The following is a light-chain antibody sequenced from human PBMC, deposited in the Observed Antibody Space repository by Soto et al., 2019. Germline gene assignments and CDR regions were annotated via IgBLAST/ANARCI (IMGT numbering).Light chain of an antibody. CDR2: GAS. CDR3: QQSGT. Sequence: EIVLTQSPGTLSLSPGERATLSCRASQSASSTYLAWYQQKPGQAPRLLIYGASSRATGIPDRFSGSGSGTDFTLTIRRLEDEDFAVYYCQQSGTFGQGTKVEIK. V-gene: IGKV3-20*01. CDR1: QSASSTY. J-gene: IGKJ1*01.